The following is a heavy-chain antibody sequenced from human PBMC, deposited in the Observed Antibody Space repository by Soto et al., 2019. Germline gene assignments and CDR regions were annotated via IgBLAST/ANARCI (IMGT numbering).Heavy chain of an antibody. CDR2: FDPEDAET. Sequence: KFSSKVSGCTLPALSMHWVRQVPGTGYECMGGFDPEDAETIYAQKFQGRVTMTEDTSTDTAYMELSSLRSEDTDVYYCATDSPANLYTFDYWGQGTLVTVSS. J-gene: IGHJ4*02. V-gene: IGHV1-24*01. CDR3: ATDSPANLYTFDY. CDR1: GCTLPALS. D-gene: IGHD4-4*01.